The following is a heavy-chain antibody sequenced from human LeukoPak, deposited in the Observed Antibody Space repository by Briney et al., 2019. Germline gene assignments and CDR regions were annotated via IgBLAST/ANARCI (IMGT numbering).Heavy chain of an antibody. V-gene: IGHV3-23*01. CDR2: ISGSGGST. D-gene: IGHD1-26*01. Sequence: GGSLRLSCAASGFTFSSYAMSWVRQAPGKGVGWVSAISGSGGSTYYADSVKGGFTISRDKSKNTLHLQMNSLRAEDTAVYYRARAVGATRAAWGQGTMVTVSS. J-gene: IGHJ3*01. CDR3: ARAVGATRAA. CDR1: GFTFSSYA.